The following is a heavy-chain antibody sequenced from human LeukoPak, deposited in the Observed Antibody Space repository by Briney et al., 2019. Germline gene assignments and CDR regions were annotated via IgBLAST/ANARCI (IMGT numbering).Heavy chain of an antibody. Sequence: PSETLSLTCTVSGGSISSNNYCWGWIRQPPGKGLEWIGSINYSGSTNYNPSLKSRVTISVDTSKNQFSLKVTSVTAADTAVYYCARIGGYMVRGVENWFDPWGQGTLVTVSS. V-gene: IGHV4-39*01. J-gene: IGHJ5*02. CDR1: GGSISSNNYC. D-gene: IGHD3-10*01. CDR3: ARIGGYMVRGVENWFDP. CDR2: INYSGST.